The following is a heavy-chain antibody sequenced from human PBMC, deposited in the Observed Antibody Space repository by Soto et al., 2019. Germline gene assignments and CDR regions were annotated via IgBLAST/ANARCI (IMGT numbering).Heavy chain of an antibody. J-gene: IGHJ1*01. V-gene: IGHV1-69*06. CDR3: ARVGSRDAYNYVLDQ. CDR2: VISASGSV. CDR1: GRIFSSFP. Sequence: QVQVVQSGAEVKKPGSSVKISCKASGRIFSSFPTSWVRQVPGQGLEWMGGVISASGSVTYAPKFQGRVTMTAVNSAGIGYMELTSLTSEDPGIYYCARVGSRDAYNYVLDQWGPGTMVTVSS. D-gene: IGHD5-18*01.